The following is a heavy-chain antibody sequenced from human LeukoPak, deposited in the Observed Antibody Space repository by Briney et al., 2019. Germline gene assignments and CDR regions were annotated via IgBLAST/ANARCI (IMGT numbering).Heavy chain of an antibody. V-gene: IGHV3-48*02. CDR2: ISSSSSTI. D-gene: IGHD2-2*01. J-gene: IGHJ5*02. CDR3: AGEYSSSWFGGWFDP. CDR1: GFSFSSYS. Sequence: GGSLRLSCAASGFSFSSYSMNWVRQAPGKGLEWVSYISSSSSTIYYADSVKGRFTISRDNAKKSLYLQMNGLRDEDTAVYYCAGEYSSSWFGGWFDPWGQGTLVTVSS.